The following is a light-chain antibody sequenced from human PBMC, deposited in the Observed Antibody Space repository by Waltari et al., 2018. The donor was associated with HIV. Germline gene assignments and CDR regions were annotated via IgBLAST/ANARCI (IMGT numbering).Light chain of an antibody. J-gene: IGKJ4*01. CDR1: QSITSY. Sequence: DIVLTQSPVTLSLSPGERATLSCRASQSITSYLAWYQQKPGQAPRLLIYDASNRATDIPARFSGSVSGTDFTLTISSLEPEDFAVYYCQQRSNWPRLTFGGGTKVEIK. CDR3: QQRSNWPRLT. V-gene: IGKV3-11*01. CDR2: DAS.